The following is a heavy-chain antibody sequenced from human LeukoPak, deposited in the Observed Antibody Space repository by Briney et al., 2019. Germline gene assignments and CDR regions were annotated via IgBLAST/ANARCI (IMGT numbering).Heavy chain of an antibody. V-gene: IGHV3-30*02. CDR3: ARDSHGYISYYLDY. D-gene: IGHD5-24*01. CDR2: IRYDGSHE. J-gene: IGHJ4*02. CDR1: GFTLSNYG. Sequence: GGSLRLPCAASGFTLSNYGMHWVRQAPGKGLEWVAFIRYDGSHEYYVDSVRGRFTISRDFSKNTLYLQMNGLRAEDTAVYYCARDSHGYISYYLDYWGQGTLVTVSS.